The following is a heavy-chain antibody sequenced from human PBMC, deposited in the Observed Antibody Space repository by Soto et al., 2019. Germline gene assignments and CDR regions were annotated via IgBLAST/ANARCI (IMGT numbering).Heavy chain of an antibody. CDR2: INPKSGGT. CDR3: ARGDSTDCSNGVCSFFYNRDMDL. V-gene: IGHV1-2*04. J-gene: IGHJ6*02. CDR1: GYSFTDYH. D-gene: IGHD2-8*01. Sequence: ASVKVSCKASGYSFTDYHIHWVRQAPGQGLEWLGRINPKSGGTSTAQKFQGWVTMTTDTSISTASMELTRLTSDDTAIYYCARGDSTDCSNGVCSFFYNRDMDLWGQGTTVTVSS.